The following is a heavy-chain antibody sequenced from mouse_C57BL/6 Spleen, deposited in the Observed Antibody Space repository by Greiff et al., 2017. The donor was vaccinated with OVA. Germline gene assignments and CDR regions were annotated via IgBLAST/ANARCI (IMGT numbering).Heavy chain of an antibody. CDR2: IDPSDSYT. D-gene: IGHD1-1*01. CDR1: GYTFTSYW. CDR3: AHYYGSRYV. V-gene: IGHV1-69*01. J-gene: IGHJ1*03. Sequence: VQLQQPGAELVMPGASVKLSCKASGYTFTSYWMHWVKQRPGQGLEWIGEIDPSDSYTNYNQKFKGKSTLTVDKSSSTAYMQLSSLTSEDSAVYYCAHYYGSRYVWGTGTTVTVSS.